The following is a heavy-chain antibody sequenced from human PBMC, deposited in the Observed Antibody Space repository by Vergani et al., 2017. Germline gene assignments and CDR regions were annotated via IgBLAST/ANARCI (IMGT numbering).Heavy chain of an antibody. V-gene: IGHV3-23*01. D-gene: IGHD3-10*01. Sequence: EGQLLESGGGLVQPGGSRRLSCAGAGFTFDTYTMAYVRQAPGKGLEWVATISSGGGDIFYADSVKGRCTISRDNSTNTLFLQMNSLKDEDTAVYYCTTAWGLYYLHGEYFQYWGRGTLVSVSS. CDR3: TTAWGLYYLHGEYFQY. CDR2: ISSGGGDI. CDR1: GFTFDTYT. J-gene: IGHJ1*01.